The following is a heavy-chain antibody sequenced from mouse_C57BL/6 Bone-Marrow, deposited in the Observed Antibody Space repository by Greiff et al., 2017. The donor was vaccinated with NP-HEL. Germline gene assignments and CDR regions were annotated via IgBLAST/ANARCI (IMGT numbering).Heavy chain of an antibody. V-gene: IGHV1-52*01. J-gene: IGHJ1*03. CDR3: ARGGLLWPSYWYFDV. Sequence: QVQLQQPGAELVRPGSSVKLSCKASGYTFTSYWMHWVKQRPIQGLEWIGNIDPSDSETHYNQKFKDKATLTVDKSSSTAYMQLRSLTSEDSAVYYCARGGLLWPSYWYFDVWGTGTTVTVSS. CDR1: GYTFTSYW. D-gene: IGHD2-1*01. CDR2: IDPSDSET.